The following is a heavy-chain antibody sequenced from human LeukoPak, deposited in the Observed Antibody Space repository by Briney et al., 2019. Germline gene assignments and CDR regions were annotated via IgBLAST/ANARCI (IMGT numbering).Heavy chain of an antibody. Sequence: GASVKVSCKASGYTFTSYGISWVRQAPGQGLEWMGWISAYNGNTNYAQKLQGRVTMTTDTSTSTAYMELRSLRSDDTAVYYCARASRTKIYHYDSSGPRNFDYWGQGTLVTVSS. CDR3: ARASRTKIYHYDSSGPRNFDY. CDR1: GYTFTSYG. V-gene: IGHV1-18*01. CDR2: ISAYNGNT. D-gene: IGHD3-22*01. J-gene: IGHJ4*02.